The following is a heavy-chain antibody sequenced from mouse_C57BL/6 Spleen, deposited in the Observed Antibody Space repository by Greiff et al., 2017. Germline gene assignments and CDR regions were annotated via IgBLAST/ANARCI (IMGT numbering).Heavy chain of an antibody. CDR3: TPPPPNWVYYFDY. CDR1: GFTFSNYW. V-gene: IGHV6-3*01. Sequence: EVQLVESGGGLVQPGGSMKLSCVASGFTFSNYWMNWVRQSPETGLEWVAQLRLKSDNYATHYAESVKGRFTISRDDSKSSVYLKMNNLRAEDTGIYYCTPPPPNWVYYFDYWGQGTTLTVSS. D-gene: IGHD4-1*01. CDR2: LRLKSDNYAT. J-gene: IGHJ2*01.